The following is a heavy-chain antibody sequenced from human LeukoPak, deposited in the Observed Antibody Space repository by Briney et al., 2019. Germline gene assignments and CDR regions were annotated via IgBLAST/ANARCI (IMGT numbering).Heavy chain of an antibody. CDR1: GYSISSGYY. V-gene: IGHV4-38-2*02. D-gene: IGHD3-22*01. J-gene: IGHJ4*02. Sequence: SETLSLTCTVSGYSISSGYYWGWIRQPPGKGLEWIGEINHSGSTNYNPSLKSRVTISVDTSKNQFSLKLSSVTAADTAVYYCARATYYYDSSGYYRSYYFDYWGQGTLVTVSS. CDR3: ARATYYYDSSGYYRSYYFDY. CDR2: INHSGST.